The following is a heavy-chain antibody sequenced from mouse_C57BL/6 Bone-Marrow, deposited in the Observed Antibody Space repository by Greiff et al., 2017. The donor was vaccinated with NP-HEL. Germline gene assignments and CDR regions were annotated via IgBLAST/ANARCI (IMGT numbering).Heavy chain of an antibody. CDR3: ARLWFDY. Sequence: VQLQQPGAELVKPGASVKLSCKASGYTFTSYWMQWVKQRPGQGLEWIGEIDPSDSYTNYNQKFKGKATLTVDTSSSTAYMQLCSLTSEDSAVYYCARLWFDYWGQGTTLTVSS. CDR2: IDPSDSYT. J-gene: IGHJ2*01. CDR1: GYTFTSYW. V-gene: IGHV1-50*01.